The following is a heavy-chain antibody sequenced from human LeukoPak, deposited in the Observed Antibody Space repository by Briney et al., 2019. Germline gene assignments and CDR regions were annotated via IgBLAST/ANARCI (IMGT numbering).Heavy chain of an antibody. CDR3: AKDRSCTGSSCNVGS. J-gene: IGHJ3*01. CDR1: GFTLSSFA. Sequence: GGSLRLSCAASGFTLSSFAMSWVRQAPGKGLEWVSAISGSGGSTYYADSVKGRFTISRDNSKNTLFLQMNSLRAEDTAVYYCAKDRSCTGSSCNVGSWGQGTMVTVSS. D-gene: IGHD2-2*01. V-gene: IGHV3-23*01. CDR2: ISGSGGST.